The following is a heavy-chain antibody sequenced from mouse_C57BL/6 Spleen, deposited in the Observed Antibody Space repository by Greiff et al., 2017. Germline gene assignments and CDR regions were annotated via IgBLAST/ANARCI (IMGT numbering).Heavy chain of an antibody. V-gene: IGHV1-20*01. J-gene: IGHJ1*03. CDR3: AREGVNSNYGYFDV. CDR2: ISTYNGDT. Sequence: VQLQQSGPELVKPGDSVKISCTASGFSFTGYFVNWVMQRHGKSLEWLGRISTYNGDTFYNQQIKGQATLTVDKSSSPVHMELRSLTSEDSAVYYCAREGVNSNYGYFDVGGTGTTVTVSS. CDR1: GFSFTGYF. D-gene: IGHD2-5*01.